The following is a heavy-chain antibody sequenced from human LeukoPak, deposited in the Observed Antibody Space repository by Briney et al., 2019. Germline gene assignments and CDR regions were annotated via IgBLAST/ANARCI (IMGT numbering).Heavy chain of an antibody. CDR1: GGSFSGYY. D-gene: IGHD3-22*01. J-gene: IGHJ4*02. V-gene: IGHV4-34*01. CDR2: INHSGIA. CDR3: SRSYYYESSGYGDFDY. Sequence: SETLSLXCAVYGGSFSGYYWRWIRQPPGKGLEWIGEINHSGIANYNPSLKSRVTISVDTSKNQFSLKLTSVTAADTAVYYCSRSYYYESSGYGDFDYWGQGALVTVSS.